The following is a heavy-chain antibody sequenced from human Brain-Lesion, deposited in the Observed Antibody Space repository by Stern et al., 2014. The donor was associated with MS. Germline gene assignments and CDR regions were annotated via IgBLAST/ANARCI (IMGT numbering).Heavy chain of an antibody. J-gene: IGHJ5*02. CDR2: VSYDGSNK. CDR1: GFTFGRCA. CDR3: AKDRQYLTYFFDH. Sequence: VQLLESGGGVVQPGRPLRLSCVASGFTFGRCAMHWVRQAPGKGLEWVAGVSYDGSNKYYADSVKGRFTISRDNSQNTLYMQMSSLRPEDTAVYYCAKDRQYLTYFFDHWGQGSLVTVSS. D-gene: IGHD2/OR15-2a*01. V-gene: IGHV3-30*18.